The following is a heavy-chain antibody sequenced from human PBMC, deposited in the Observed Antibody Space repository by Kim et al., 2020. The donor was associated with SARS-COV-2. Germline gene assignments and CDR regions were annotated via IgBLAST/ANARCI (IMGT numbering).Heavy chain of an antibody. V-gene: IGHV4-39*01. D-gene: IGHD2-15*01. Sequence: SETLSLTCTVSGGSISSTTYYWDWIRQPPGKGLEWIGSIYYSGSTYYNPSLQSRVTISVDTSKNQFSLKLSSATAADTAVYYCARRLSTLIAGRPFDSWGQGILVTVSS. CDR2: IYYSGST. J-gene: IGHJ5*01. CDR1: GGSISSTTYY. CDR3: ARRLSTLIAGRPFDS.